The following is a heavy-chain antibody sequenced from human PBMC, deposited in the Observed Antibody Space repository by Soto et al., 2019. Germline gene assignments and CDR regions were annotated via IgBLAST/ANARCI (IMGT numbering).Heavy chain of an antibody. Sequence: SETLSLTCTVSGGSISSGDYYWSWLRQPPGKGLEWIGYIYYSGSTYYNPSLKGRVTISVDTSKNQFSLKLSSVTAADTAVYYCARDDYGDSDYWGQGTLVTVSS. CDR1: GGSISSGDYY. V-gene: IGHV4-30-4*01. CDR3: ARDDYGDSDY. CDR2: IYYSGST. J-gene: IGHJ4*02. D-gene: IGHD4-17*01.